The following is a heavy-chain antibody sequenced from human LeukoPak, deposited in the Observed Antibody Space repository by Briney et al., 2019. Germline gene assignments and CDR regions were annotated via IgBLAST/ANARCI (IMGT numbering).Heavy chain of an antibody. V-gene: IGHV3-74*03. D-gene: IGHD5-12*01. CDR1: GFTFSTYW. Sequence: PGGSLRLSCAASGFTFSTYWMHWVRQGPGKELLWVSRITTDGSSTKYADSVKGRFTISRDNAKNTLYLQMNSLRAEDTAVYYCARPISSGSIDYWGQGTLVIVSS. J-gene: IGHJ4*02. CDR3: ARPISSGSIDY. CDR2: ITTDGSST.